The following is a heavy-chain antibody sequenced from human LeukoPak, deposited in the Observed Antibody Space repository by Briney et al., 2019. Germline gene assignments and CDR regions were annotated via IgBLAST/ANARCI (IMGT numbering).Heavy chain of an antibody. V-gene: IGHV1-2*02. D-gene: IGHD7-27*01. Sequence: ASVKVSCKASGYTFTVYYMHWVRQAPGQGLEWMGWINPNSGGTNYAQKFQGRVTMTRDTSISTAYMELSRLRSDDTAVYYCAVGLLTGDAFDIWGQGTMVTVSS. CDR3: AVGLLTGDAFDI. CDR1: GYTFTVYY. CDR2: INPNSGGT. J-gene: IGHJ3*02.